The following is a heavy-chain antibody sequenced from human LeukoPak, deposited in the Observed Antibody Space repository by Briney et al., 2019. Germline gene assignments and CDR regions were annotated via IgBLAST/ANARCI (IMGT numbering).Heavy chain of an antibody. J-gene: IGHJ4*02. D-gene: IGHD6-25*01. V-gene: IGHV3-23*01. CDR2: ISGSGDRT. Sequence: GGSLRLSCAASGFTFSSYAMTWVRPAPGKGLGWVSGISGSGDRTYYADSVKGRFTISRDNSKNTLYLEMNGLTAEDSAVYYCAKDRMAAAGRQDIWNYWGQGTLVTVSS. CDR1: GFTFSSYA. CDR3: AKDRMAAAGRQDIWNY.